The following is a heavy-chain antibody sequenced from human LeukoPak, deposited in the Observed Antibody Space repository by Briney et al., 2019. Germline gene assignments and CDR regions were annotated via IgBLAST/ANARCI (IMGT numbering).Heavy chain of an antibody. V-gene: IGHV4-34*01. J-gene: IGHJ4*02. CDR3: ARVSPWTRDY. D-gene: IGHD3/OR15-3a*01. CDR2: INHSGST. Sequence: SETLSLTWAVYGGSFSGYYWSWIRQPPGKGLEWIGEINHSGSTNYNPSLKSRVTISVDTSKNRFSLKLTSVTAADPPVYSCARVSPWTRDYWGQGTLVTVSS. CDR1: GGSFSGYY.